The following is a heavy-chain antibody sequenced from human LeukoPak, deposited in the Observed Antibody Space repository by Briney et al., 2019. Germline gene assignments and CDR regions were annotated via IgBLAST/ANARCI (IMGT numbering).Heavy chain of an antibody. CDR1: GFTFNSHS. V-gene: IGHV3-21*01. CDR2: ITSSSSYI. J-gene: IGHJ6*02. CDR3: ARVIEYETKPLYYYAMDV. Sequence: GGSLRLSCAASGFTFNSHSMSWVRQAPGKGLEWVSSITSSSSYIWYADSVKGRFTISRDNSKNSLYLQMNSLRAEDTAVYYCARVIEYETKPLYYYAMDVWGQGTTVTVSS. D-gene: IGHD2-2*01.